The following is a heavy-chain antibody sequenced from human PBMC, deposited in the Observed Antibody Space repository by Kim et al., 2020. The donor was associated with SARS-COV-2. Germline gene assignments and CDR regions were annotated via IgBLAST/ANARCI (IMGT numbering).Heavy chain of an antibody. J-gene: IGHJ6*02. Sequence: GGSLRLSCAASGFTFSSHSMHWVRQAPGKGLEWVSYIKSDSSTIYYSDSVKGRFTISRDNAENSLFLQMNSLRDEDTAVYHCARDYDTLTSCRATTYYYFGMDVWGHGTTVTVSS. CDR3: ARDYDTLTSCRATTYYYFGMDV. CDR1: GFTFSSHS. D-gene: IGHD3-9*01. V-gene: IGHV3-48*02. CDR2: IKSDSSTI.